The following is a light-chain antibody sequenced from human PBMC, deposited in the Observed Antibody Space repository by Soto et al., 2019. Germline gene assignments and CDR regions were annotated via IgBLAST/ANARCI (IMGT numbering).Light chain of an antibody. CDR3: QQSYSTPST. V-gene: IGKV1-39*01. Sequence: DIQMTQSPSSLSASVGDRVTITCRASQSISSYLNWYQQKPGKAPKLLIYAASSLQSGVPSRFSGSGSGTDFTLPISSLQPEDFATYYCQQSYSTPSTFGHGTKVDI. CDR1: QSISSY. CDR2: AAS. J-gene: IGKJ3*01.